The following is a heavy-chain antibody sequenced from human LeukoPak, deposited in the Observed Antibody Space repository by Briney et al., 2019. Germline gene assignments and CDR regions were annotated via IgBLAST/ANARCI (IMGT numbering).Heavy chain of an antibody. Sequence: SVKVSCKASGGTFSSYAISWVRQAPGQGLEWMGRIIPIFGTANYAQKFQGRVTITTDESTSTVYMELSSLRSEDTAVYYCASHPGYCSGGSCYYYYFDYWGQGTLVTVSS. CDR2: IIPIFGTA. CDR1: GGTFSSYA. V-gene: IGHV1-69*05. D-gene: IGHD2-15*01. J-gene: IGHJ4*02. CDR3: ASHPGYCSGGSCYYYYFDY.